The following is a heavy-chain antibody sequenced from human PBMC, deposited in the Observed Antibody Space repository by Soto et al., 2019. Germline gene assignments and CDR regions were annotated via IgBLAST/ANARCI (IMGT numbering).Heavy chain of an antibody. D-gene: IGHD5-18*01. CDR2: ISSSSSYI. J-gene: IGHJ6*03. Sequence: SLRLSCAASGFTFSSYSMNWVRQAPGKGLEWVSSISSSSSYIYYADSVKGRFTISRDNAKNSLYLQMNSLRAEDTAVYYCARDLEYSYGYVLPVHYYYYMDVWGKGTTVTVSS. CDR1: GFTFSSYS. CDR3: ARDLEYSYGYVLPVHYYYYMDV. V-gene: IGHV3-21*01.